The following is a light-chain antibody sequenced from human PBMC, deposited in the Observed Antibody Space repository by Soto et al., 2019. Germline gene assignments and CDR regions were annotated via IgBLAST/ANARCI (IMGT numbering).Light chain of an antibody. Sequence: DIQMTQSPSSLSASVGDRVTITCRASQSIANYLHWYHHKPGKAPKLLIYAASNLQSGVPSRFSGSGSGTDFTLTISGLQPEDFATYYCQQSYTTPPTWTFGQGTRWIS. V-gene: IGKV1-39*01. CDR2: AAS. CDR1: QSIANY. CDR3: QQSYTTPPTWT. J-gene: IGKJ1*01.